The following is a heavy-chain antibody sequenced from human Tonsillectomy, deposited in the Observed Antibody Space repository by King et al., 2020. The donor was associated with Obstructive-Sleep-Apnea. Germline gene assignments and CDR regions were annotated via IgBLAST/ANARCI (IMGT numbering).Heavy chain of an antibody. D-gene: IGHD6-25*01. CDR2: RIPLLGVA. J-gene: IGHJ4*02. Sequence: QLVQSGAEVKKPGSSVNVSCKASGDASSSYAISWVRQAPGQGLEWVGGRIPLLGVAHYAQKFQGRVTITADKSTTTAYMDLSSLRSEDTAMYYCARGAAGTFDYWGQGTLVTVSS. V-gene: IGHV1-69*10. CDR1: GDASSSYA. CDR3: ARGAAGTFDY.